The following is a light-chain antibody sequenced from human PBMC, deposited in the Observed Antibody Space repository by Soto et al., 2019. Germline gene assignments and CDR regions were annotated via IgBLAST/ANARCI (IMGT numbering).Light chain of an antibody. V-gene: IGKV3-15*01. J-gene: IGKJ2*01. CDR2: GAS. CDR1: QSVSSN. CDR3: QQYNNWPPST. Sequence: EIVMTQSPVTLSVSPGERATLSCRASQSVSSNLAWYQQKPGQAPRLLIYGASTRATGIPARFSGSGSGTEFTLTISSLQSEDFAVNYCQQYNNWPPSTIGQGTKLEIK.